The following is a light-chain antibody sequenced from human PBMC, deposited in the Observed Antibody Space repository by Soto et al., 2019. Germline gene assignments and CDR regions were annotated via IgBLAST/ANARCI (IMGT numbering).Light chain of an antibody. CDR1: SRDIGAYNF. J-gene: IGLJ1*01. V-gene: IGLV2-14*03. CDR3: SSYTTSNTLV. Sequence: QSALTQPASVSGSPGQSITISCTGTSRDIGAYNFISWYQQHPGKAPKLMVYHVSDRPSGISYRFSGSKSGNTASLTISGLQAEDEADYYCSSYTTSNTLVFGPGTKLTVL. CDR2: HVS.